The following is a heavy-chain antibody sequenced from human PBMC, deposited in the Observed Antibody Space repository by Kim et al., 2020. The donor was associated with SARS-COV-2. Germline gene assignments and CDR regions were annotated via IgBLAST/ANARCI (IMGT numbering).Heavy chain of an antibody. CDR2: IYYTGST. CDR1: GGSISTYY. Sequence: SETLSLTCTVSGGSISTYYWSWIRQPPGKGLESIGYIYYTGSTNYNPSLKSRVTISVDTSKNQFSLKLSSVTAADTAVYYCARSASSSWPLFDYWGQGTLVTVSS. V-gene: IGHV4-59*13. CDR3: ARSASSSWPLFDY. D-gene: IGHD6-13*01. J-gene: IGHJ4*02.